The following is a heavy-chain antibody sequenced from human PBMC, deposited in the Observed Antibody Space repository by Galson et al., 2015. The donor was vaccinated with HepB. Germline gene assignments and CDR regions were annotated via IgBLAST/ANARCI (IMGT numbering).Heavy chain of an antibody. CDR3: AREAAITMVRGFSFDH. CDR2: IIPFLDIT. V-gene: IGHV1-69*04. Sequence: SVKVSCKVSGGTFSSYTISWVRQAPGQGLEWMGRIIPFLDITNYAQNFQGRVTITADKSTSTAYMELSSLRSEDTAVYYCAREAAITMVRGFSFDHWGQGTLVTVSS. J-gene: IGHJ4*02. D-gene: IGHD3-10*01. CDR1: GGTFSSYT.